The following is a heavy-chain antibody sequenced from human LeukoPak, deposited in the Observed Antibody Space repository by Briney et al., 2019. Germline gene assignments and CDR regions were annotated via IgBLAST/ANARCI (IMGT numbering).Heavy chain of an antibody. Sequence: GESLRLSCAASGFIFTNYFMSWVRQAPGKGLEWVASIKHDGSEKYYVDSVRGRFTISRDNAKSSLHLQMNGLRAEDTAMYYCVKDSGWFHFDSWGQGTLVTVSS. CDR2: IKHDGSEK. D-gene: IGHD6-19*01. V-gene: IGHV3-7*03. J-gene: IGHJ4*02. CDR1: GFIFTNYF. CDR3: VKDSGWFHFDS.